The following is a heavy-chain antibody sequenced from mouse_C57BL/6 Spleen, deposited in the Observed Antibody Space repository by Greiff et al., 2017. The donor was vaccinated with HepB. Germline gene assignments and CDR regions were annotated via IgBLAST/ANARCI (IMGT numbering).Heavy chain of an antibody. CDR3: ARRERSTGSYFDY. CDR1: GYTFTSYG. V-gene: IGHV1-81*01. Sequence: QVQLKQSGAELARPGASVKLSCKASGYTFTSYGISWVKQSTGQGLEWIGEIYPRSGNTYYNEKFKGKATLTADKSSSTAYMELRSLTSEDSAVYFCARRERSTGSYFDYWGQGTTLTVSS. D-gene: IGHD1-1*01. J-gene: IGHJ2*01. CDR2: IYPRSGNT.